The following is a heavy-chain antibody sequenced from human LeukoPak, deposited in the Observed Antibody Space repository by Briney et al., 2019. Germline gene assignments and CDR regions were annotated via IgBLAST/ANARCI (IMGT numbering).Heavy chain of an antibody. V-gene: IGHV5-51*01. J-gene: IGHJ6*03. CDR2: IYPGDSDT. D-gene: IGHD3-16*01. CDR1: GYDFTKYW. Sequence: GESLKISCKGSGYDFTKYWIAWVRQVPGRGLEWMGIIYPGDSDTIYSPSFQGQVIISADQSINTAFLQWSSLKASDTAIYYCARHGGYDYYLDVWGTGTTVTLSS. CDR3: ARHGGYDYYLDV.